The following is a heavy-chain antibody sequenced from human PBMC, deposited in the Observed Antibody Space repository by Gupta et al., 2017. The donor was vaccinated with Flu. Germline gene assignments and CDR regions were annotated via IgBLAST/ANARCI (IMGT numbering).Heavy chain of an antibody. CDR2: IYSSGNV. D-gene: IGHD1-14*01. J-gene: IGHJ3*02. CDR1: GGSISDSISSHNYY. V-gene: IGHV4-31*03. CDR3: GRALTRDSRDQPDDPLAI. Sequence: QVQLQESGPGLVKPSQTLSLTCTVSGGSISDSISSHNYYWSWIRQHPGKGLEYIGYIYSSGNVYYNPSLESRITISVDTSQNKFFLEVTSVTAADTAIYHCGRALTRDSRDQPDDPLAIWGPGTLVTVSS.